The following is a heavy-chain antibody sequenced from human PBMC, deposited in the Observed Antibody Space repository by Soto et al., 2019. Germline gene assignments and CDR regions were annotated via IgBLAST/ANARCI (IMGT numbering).Heavy chain of an antibody. V-gene: IGHV4-38-2*01. D-gene: IGHD5-18*01. CDR3: ARYGYSYSMRFFDK. CDR2: MYHSGST. J-gene: IGHJ4*02. Sequence: PSETLFLTCAVSGHSISSGFYYWGWIRQPPGKGLEWIGSMYHSGSTYYNPSLKSRVTMSVDTSKNQLSLKLTSLTAADTAVYYCARYGYSYSMRFFDKWGQGTRVTVSS. CDR1: GHSISSGFYY.